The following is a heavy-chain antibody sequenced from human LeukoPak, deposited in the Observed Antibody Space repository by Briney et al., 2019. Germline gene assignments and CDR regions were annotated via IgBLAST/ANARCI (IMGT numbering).Heavy chain of an antibody. CDR1: GYTFTSYD. D-gene: IGHD1-26*01. CDR3: ARGRRWWELHEAVDI. V-gene: IGHV1-8*03. Sequence: ASVKVSCKASGYTFTSYDINWVRQATGQGLEWMGWMNPNSGNTGYAQKFQGRVTITRNTSISTAYMELSSLRSEDTAVYYCARGRRWWELHEAVDIWGQGTMVTVSS. CDR2: MNPNSGNT. J-gene: IGHJ3*02.